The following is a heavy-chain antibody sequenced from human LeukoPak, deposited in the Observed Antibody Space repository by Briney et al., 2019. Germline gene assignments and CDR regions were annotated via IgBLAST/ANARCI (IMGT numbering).Heavy chain of an antibody. D-gene: IGHD5-12*01. CDR1: GYTFTSYG. Sequence: GASVKVSCKASGYTFTSYGISWVRQAPGQGLEWMGGIIPIFGTANYAQKFQGRVTITTDESTSTAYMELSSLRSEDTAVYYCAMRYSGYDNPHQTDFDYWGQGTLVTVSS. CDR2: IIPIFGTA. J-gene: IGHJ4*02. CDR3: AMRYSGYDNPHQTDFDY. V-gene: IGHV1-69*05.